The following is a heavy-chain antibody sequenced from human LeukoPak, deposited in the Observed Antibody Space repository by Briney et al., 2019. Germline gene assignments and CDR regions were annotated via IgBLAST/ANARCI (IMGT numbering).Heavy chain of an antibody. V-gene: IGHV3-53*01. J-gene: IGHJ5*02. CDR2: IYSGGST. CDR3: ARGHLLWFGEVPSPPNWFDP. CDR1: GFTVSSNY. Sequence: GGSLRLSCAASGFTVSSNYMSWVRQAPGKGLEWVSVIYSGGSTYYADSVKGRFTISRDNSKNTLYLQMNSLRAEDTAVYYCARGHLLWFGEVPSPPNWFDPWGQGTLVTVSS. D-gene: IGHD3-10*01.